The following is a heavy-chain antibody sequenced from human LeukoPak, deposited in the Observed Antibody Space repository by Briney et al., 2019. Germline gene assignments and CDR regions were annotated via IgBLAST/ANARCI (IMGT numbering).Heavy chain of an antibody. CDR1: GYTFTSYG. CDR3: ARDLWGGSSRWFDP. CDR2: INPNSGGT. J-gene: IGHJ5*02. Sequence: ASVKVSCKASGYTFTSYGISWVRQAPGQGLEWMGWINPNSGGTNYAQNLQGRVTMTTDTSTSTAYMELRSLRSDDTAVYYCARDLWGGSSRWFDPWGQGTLVTVSS. V-gene: IGHV1-18*01. D-gene: IGHD3-16*01.